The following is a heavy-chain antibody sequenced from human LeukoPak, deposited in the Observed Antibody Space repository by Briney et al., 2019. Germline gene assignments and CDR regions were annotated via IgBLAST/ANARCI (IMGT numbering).Heavy chain of an antibody. CDR2: INPSGGRT. J-gene: IGHJ4*02. D-gene: IGHD1-26*01. CDR1: GYTFTSYH. Sequence: ASVKVSCKASGYTFTSYHIHWVRQVPGQGLEWMGTINPSGGRTTYAQKFQGRVTMTRDMSTSTAYMELRSLRSDDTAVYYCARAGPSGSYYSTYWGQGTLVTVSS. V-gene: IGHV1-46*01. CDR3: ARAGPSGSYYSTY.